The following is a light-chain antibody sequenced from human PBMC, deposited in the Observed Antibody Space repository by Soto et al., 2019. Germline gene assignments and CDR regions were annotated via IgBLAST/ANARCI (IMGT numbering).Light chain of an antibody. CDR2: SND. J-gene: IGLJ3*02. Sequence: QSVLSQPPSASGTPGQRVSISCSGRSSNIGSNTVNWYQHLPGTAPKLLIYSNDQRPSGVPDRFSGSRSGTSASLAISGLQSEDEADYYCSTWDDTLHGPLFGGGTK. CDR3: STWDDTLHGPL. CDR1: SSNIGSNT. V-gene: IGLV1-44*01.